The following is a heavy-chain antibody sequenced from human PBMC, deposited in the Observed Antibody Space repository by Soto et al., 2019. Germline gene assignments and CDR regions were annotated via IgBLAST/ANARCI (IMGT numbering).Heavy chain of an antibody. J-gene: IGHJ3*02. CDR2: IYHSGST. V-gene: IGHV4-4*02. CDR3: ARVFRTGTHAFDI. D-gene: IGHD1-1*01. CDR1: GGSISSSNW. Sequence: QVQLQESGPGLVKPSGTLSLTCAVSGGSISSSNWWSWVRQPPGKGLEWIGEIYHSGSTNYNPSLKSRATISEDKSKIQFSLELSSVTAADTAVYYCARVFRTGTHAFDIWGQGTMVTVSS.